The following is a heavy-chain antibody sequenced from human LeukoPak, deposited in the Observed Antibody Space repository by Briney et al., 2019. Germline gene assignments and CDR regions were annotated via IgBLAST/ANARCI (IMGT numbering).Heavy chain of an antibody. CDR2: ISYDGSNK. D-gene: IGHD1/OR15-1a*01. J-gene: IGHJ3*02. V-gene: IGHV3-30*03. CDR3: ARAYNWNIQGAAFDI. CDR1: GFTFSIYG. Sequence: GGSLRLSCSASGFTFSIYGMHWVRQAPGKGLEWVAVISYDGSNKYYADPVKGRFTISTDNSKNTLYLQMNSLRAEDTAVYYCARAYNWNIQGAAFDIWGQGTMVTVSS.